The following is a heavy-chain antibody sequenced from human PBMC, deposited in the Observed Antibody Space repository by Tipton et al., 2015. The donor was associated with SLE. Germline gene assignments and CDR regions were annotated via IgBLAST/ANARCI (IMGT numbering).Heavy chain of an antibody. CDR1: GGSFSGYY. D-gene: IGHD6-13*01. V-gene: IGHV4-34*01. CDR3: ARVSSSWHNWFDP. J-gene: IGHJ5*02. Sequence: TLSLTCAVYGGSFSGYYWSWIRQPPGKGLEWIGEINHSGSTIYNPSLKSRLTISVDTCKNQFSLKLSSVTAADKAVYYCARVSSSWHNWFDPWGQGTLVPVSP. CDR2: INHSGST.